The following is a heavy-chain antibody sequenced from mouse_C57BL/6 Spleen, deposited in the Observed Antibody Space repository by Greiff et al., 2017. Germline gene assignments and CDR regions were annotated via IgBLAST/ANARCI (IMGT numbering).Heavy chain of an antibody. CDR2: IHPNSGST. V-gene: IGHV1-64*01. CDR3: ARGGYSNIYAMDY. CDR1: GYTFTSYW. Sequence: QVQLQQPGAELVKPGASVKLSCKASGYTFTSYWMHWVKQRPGQGLEWIGIIHPNSGSTNYNEKFKSKATLTVDKSSSTAYMQLSSLTSEDSAVYYCARGGYSNIYAMDYWGQGTSVTVSS. J-gene: IGHJ4*01. D-gene: IGHD2-5*01.